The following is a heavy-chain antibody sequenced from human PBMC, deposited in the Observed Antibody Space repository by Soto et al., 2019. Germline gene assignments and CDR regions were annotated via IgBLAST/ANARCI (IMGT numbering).Heavy chain of an antibody. J-gene: IGHJ6*02. D-gene: IGHD6-13*01. Sequence: SSETLSLTCTVSGDSISSYYWSWIRQPPGKGLEWIGYIYYSGSTNYNPSLKSRVTISVDTSKNQFSLKLSSVTAADTAVYYCARDGSIAAAVTDYYGMDVWGQGTTVT. V-gene: IGHV4-59*01. CDR3: ARDGSIAAAVTDYYGMDV. CDR2: IYYSGST. CDR1: GDSISSYY.